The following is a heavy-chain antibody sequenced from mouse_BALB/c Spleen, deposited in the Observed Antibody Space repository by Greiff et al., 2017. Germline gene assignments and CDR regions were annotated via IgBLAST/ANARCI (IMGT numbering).Heavy chain of an antibody. J-gene: IGHJ4*01. CDR1: GFNIKDTY. CDR2: IDPANGNT. V-gene: IGHV14-3*02. CDR3: ARYLYDPYAMDY. Sequence: EVQRVESGAELVKPGASVKLSCTASGFNIKDTYMHWVKQRPEQGLEWIGRIDPANGNTKYDPKFQGKATITADTSSNTAYLQLSSLTSEDTAVYYCARYLYDPYAMDYWGQGTSVTVSS. D-gene: IGHD2-12*01.